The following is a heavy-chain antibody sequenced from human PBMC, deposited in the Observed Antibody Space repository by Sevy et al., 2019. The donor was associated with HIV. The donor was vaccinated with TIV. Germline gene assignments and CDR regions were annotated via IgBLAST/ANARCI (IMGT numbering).Heavy chain of an antibody. Sequence: SETLSLTCTVSGGSINSDHWNWIRQPPGKGLEWIGYVYYIGGTNYNPTLKNRVTISVDRTKNQFSLKLTSVTAADTAVYYCARRNDFAIWGQGTMVTVSS. V-gene: IGHV4-59*08. CDR3: ARRNDFAI. CDR2: VYYIGGT. CDR1: GGSINSDH. J-gene: IGHJ3*02.